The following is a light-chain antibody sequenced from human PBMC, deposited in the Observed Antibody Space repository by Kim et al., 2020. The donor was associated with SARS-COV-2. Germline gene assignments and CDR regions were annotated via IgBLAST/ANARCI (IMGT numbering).Light chain of an antibody. Sequence: PGERATRSCRASQSVGSYLAWYQQKPGQAPRLLIYDASNRATGIPARFSGSGSGTDFTLTISSLEPEDFAVYYCQQRSNWPPRTTFGGGTKVDIK. CDR1: QSVGSY. V-gene: IGKV3-11*01. CDR3: QQRSNWPPRTT. CDR2: DAS. J-gene: IGKJ4*01.